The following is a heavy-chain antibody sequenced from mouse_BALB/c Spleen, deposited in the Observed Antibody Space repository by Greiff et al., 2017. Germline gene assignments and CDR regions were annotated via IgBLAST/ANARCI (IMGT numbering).Heavy chain of an antibody. CDR3: ARQEYGNYVFAY. D-gene: IGHD2-10*02. Sequence: EVNVVESGGGLVKPGGSLKLSCAASGFAFSSYDMSWVRQTPEKRLEWVAYISSGGGSTYYPDTVKGRFTISRDNAKNTLYLQMSSLKSEDTAMYYCARQEYGNYVFAYWGQGTLVTVSA. J-gene: IGHJ3*01. CDR2: ISSGGGST. CDR1: GFAFSSYD. V-gene: IGHV5-12-1*01.